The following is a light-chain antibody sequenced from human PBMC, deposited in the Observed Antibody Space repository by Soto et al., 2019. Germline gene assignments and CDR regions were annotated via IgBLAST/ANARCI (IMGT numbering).Light chain of an antibody. V-gene: IGKV3-15*01. CDR3: QQYNNWPPRAYT. CDR1: QSVSSN. Sequence: EIVMTQSPATLSVSPGERATLSCRASQSVSSNLAWYQQKPGQAPRLLIYGASTRATGIPARFSGSGSGTEFTLTISSLQSGDFAVYYCQQYNNWPPRAYTFGQGTKLEIK. CDR2: GAS. J-gene: IGKJ2*01.